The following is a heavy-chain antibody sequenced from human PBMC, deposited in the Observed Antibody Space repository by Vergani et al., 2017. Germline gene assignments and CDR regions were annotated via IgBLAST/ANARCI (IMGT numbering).Heavy chain of an antibody. CDR1: GYSISSGYY. D-gene: IGHD5-12*01. CDR3: ARRRNIVAVRAYYYGMDV. CDR2: IYHSGST. Sequence: QVQLQESGPGLVKPSETLSLTCTVSGYSISSGYYWGWIRQPPGKGLEWIGSIYHSGSTYYNPSLKSRVTISVDTSKNQFSLKLSSVTAADTAVYYCARRRNIVAVRAYYYGMDVWGQGP. J-gene: IGHJ6*02. V-gene: IGHV4-38-2*02.